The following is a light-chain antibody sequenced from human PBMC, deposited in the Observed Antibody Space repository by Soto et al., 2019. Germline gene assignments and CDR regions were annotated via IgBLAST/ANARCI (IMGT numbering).Light chain of an antibody. V-gene: IGKV3-20*01. CDR1: QSVSSSY. CDR3: QQKGSSPRNT. CDR2: GAS. Sequence: EIVLTQSPGTLSLSPGERATLSCRASQSVSSSYLAWYQQKPGQAPRLLIYGASSRATGIPDRFSGSGSGTAFTLTISRLEPEDFAVYYCQQKGSSPRNTCGQGPKVEIK. J-gene: IGKJ1*01.